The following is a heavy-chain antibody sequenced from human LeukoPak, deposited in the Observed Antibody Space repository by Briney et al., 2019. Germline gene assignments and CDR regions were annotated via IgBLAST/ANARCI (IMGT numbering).Heavy chain of an antibody. CDR3: ARPFYYDSNGGEGMDV. J-gene: IGHJ6*02. Sequence: GGSLRLSCVASGFTFINYDMHWVRQATGKGLEWVSSIGPTGESYYPGSVKGRLTISRENARNSLHLQMNSLKVEDTAVYYCARPFYYDSNGGEGMDVWGQGTTVTVSS. V-gene: IGHV3-13*01. CDR2: IGPTGES. CDR1: GFTFINYD. D-gene: IGHD3-22*01.